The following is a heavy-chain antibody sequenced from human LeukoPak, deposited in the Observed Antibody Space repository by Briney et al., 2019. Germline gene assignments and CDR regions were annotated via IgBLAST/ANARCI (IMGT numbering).Heavy chain of an antibody. V-gene: IGHV3-64*01. D-gene: IGHD6-19*01. CDR3: ARVSGWYWFDS. J-gene: IGHJ5*01. Sequence: GGSLRLSCAASGFPFSKYAMHWVRQAPGKGLEYVSAISGNGGITYYANSVKGRFTVSRDNSKNTVYLQMGSLRADDMAVYYCARVSGWYWFDSSGQGTLVTVSS. CDR1: GFPFSKYA. CDR2: ISGNGGIT.